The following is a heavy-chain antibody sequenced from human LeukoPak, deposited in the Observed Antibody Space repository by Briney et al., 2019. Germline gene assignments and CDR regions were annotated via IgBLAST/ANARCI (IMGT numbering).Heavy chain of an antibody. Sequence: GASVKVSCKASGGTFTSYGISWVRQAPGQGLEWMGWISAYNGNTSYAQKLQGRVTMTTDTSTSTAYMELRSLRSDDTAVYYCARDLKWSRAAGTDYWGQGTLVTVSS. CDR3: ARDLKWSRAAGTDY. D-gene: IGHD6-13*01. V-gene: IGHV1-18*01. CDR2: ISAYNGNT. J-gene: IGHJ4*02. CDR1: GGTFTSYG.